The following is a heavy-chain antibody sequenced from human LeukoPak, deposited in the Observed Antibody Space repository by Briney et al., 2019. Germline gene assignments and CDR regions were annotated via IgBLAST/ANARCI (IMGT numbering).Heavy chain of an antibody. CDR1: GYTFTSYY. CDR3: ARDLFSYYYDSSGYSLDY. J-gene: IGHJ4*02. Sequence: ASVKVSCKASGYTFTSYYMHWVRQAPGQGLEWMGLINPSGGGTSYAQKFQGRVTMTRDTSTSTVYMELSSLRSEDTAVYYCARDLFSYYYDSSGYSLDYWGQGTLVTVSS. V-gene: IGHV1-46*01. D-gene: IGHD3-22*01. CDR2: INPSGGGT.